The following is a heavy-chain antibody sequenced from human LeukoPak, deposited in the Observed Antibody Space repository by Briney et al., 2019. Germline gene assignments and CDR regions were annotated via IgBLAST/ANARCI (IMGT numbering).Heavy chain of an antibody. V-gene: IGHV3-49*03. CDR2: IRSKAYGGTT. CDR1: GFTFGDYA. Sequence: GGSLRLSCTTSGFTFGDYAMSWFRQAPGKGLEWVGFIRSKAYGGTTEYAASLKGRFTISRDDSKTIAYLQMNSLSAEDTALYYCARESASYSSGTNWFDPWGQGTLVTVSS. D-gene: IGHD6-19*01. J-gene: IGHJ5*02. CDR3: ARESASYSSGTNWFDP.